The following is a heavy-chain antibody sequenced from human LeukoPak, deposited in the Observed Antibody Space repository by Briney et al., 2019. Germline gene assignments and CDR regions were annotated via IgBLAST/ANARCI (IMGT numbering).Heavy chain of an antibody. D-gene: IGHD4-17*01. V-gene: IGHV4-34*01. CDR1: GGSFSGYY. CDR3: ARGNGDYSPN. CDR2: INHSGST. Sequence: PSETLSLTCAVYGGSFSGYYWSWIRQPPGKGLEWIGEINHSGSTNYNPSLKSRVTISVDTSKNQFSLKLSSVAAADTAVYYCARGNGDYSPNWGQGTLVTVSS. J-gene: IGHJ4*02.